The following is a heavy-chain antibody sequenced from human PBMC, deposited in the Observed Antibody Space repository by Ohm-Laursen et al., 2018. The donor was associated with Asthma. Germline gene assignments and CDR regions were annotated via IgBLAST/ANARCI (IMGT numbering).Heavy chain of an antibody. CDR2: ISTASTFI. CDR1: GYTFSLYS. D-gene: IGHD1-26*01. J-gene: IGHJ1*01. V-gene: IGHV3-21*01. Sequence: GSLRFSCTAPGYTFSLYSIHWVRQIPGKGLEWVASISTASTFIYYSDSVRGRFTTSRDNARHSVYLQMNSLRAEDTALYYCARIGPEWELPGREYSLHHWGEGTLVTVSS. CDR3: ARIGPEWELPGREYSLHH.